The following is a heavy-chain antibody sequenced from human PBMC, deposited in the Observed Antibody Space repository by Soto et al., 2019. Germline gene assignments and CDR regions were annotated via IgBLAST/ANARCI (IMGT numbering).Heavy chain of an antibody. CDR3: ARSHLHSSSSNYYYYMDV. D-gene: IGHD6-6*01. Sequence: GASVKVSCKASGYTFTSYYMHWVRQDPGQGLEWMGIINPSGGSTSYAQKFQGRVTMTRDTSTSTVYMELSSLRSEDTAVYYCARSHLHSSSSNYYYYMDVWGKGTTVTVSS. J-gene: IGHJ6*03. CDR2: INPSGGST. V-gene: IGHV1-46*03. CDR1: GYTFTSYY.